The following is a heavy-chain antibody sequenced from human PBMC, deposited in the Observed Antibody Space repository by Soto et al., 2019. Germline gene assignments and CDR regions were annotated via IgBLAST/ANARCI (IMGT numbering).Heavy chain of an antibody. D-gene: IGHD5-18*01. J-gene: IGHJ4*02. Sequence: EVQLVESGGGLVQPGGSLRLSCAASGFTFSSYSLNWVRQAPGKGLEWVSYISTSSSTIYYADSVKGRFTISRDNAKNSLYLQMNSLRAEDTSVYYCAREGGYSYGYHYWGQGTLVTVSS. CDR2: ISTSSSTI. CDR3: AREGGYSYGYHY. CDR1: GFTFSSYS. V-gene: IGHV3-48*01.